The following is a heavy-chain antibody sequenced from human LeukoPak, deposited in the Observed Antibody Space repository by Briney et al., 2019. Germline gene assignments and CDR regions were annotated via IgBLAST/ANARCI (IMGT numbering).Heavy chain of an antibody. CDR3: ARDSKTSRIAVAGTPDY. J-gene: IGHJ4*02. V-gene: IGHV3-33*01. Sequence: GRSLRLSCAASGFTFSSYGMHWVRQAPGKGLEWVAVIWYDGSNKYYADSVKGRFTISRDNSKNTLYLQMNSLRAEDTAVYYCARDSKTSRIAVAGTPDYWGQGTLVTVSS. CDR1: GFTFSSYG. CDR2: IWYDGSNK. D-gene: IGHD6-19*01.